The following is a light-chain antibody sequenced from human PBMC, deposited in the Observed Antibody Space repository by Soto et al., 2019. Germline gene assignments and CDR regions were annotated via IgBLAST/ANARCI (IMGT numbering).Light chain of an antibody. CDR3: SSYTSSSTLPYV. V-gene: IGLV2-14*01. CDR2: DVS. CDR1: SSDVGGYNY. J-gene: IGLJ1*01. Sequence: QSALTQPAAVSGSPGQSITISCTGTSSDVGGYNYVSWYQQHPGKAPKLMIYDVSNRPSGVSNRFSGSKSGNTASLTISWLQAEDEADYYSSSYTSSSTLPYVFGTGTKVTVL.